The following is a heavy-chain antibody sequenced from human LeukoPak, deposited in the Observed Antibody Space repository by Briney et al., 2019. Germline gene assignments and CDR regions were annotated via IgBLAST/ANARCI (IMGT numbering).Heavy chain of an antibody. CDR2: IYYSGGT. J-gene: IGHJ4*02. D-gene: IGHD5-18*01. CDR1: DGSISSYY. Sequence: SETLSLTCTVSDGSISSYYWSWIRQPPGKGLEWIGYIYYSGGTNYNPSLKSRVTISVDTSKNQFSLKLSSVTAADTAVYYCARVKGSSYGYYFDYWGQGTLVTVSS. V-gene: IGHV4-59*01. CDR3: ARVKGSSYGYYFDY.